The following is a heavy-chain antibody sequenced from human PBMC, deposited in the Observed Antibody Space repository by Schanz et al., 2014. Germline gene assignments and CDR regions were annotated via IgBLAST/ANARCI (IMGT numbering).Heavy chain of an antibody. CDR2: ISYGGSDK. J-gene: IGHJ4*02. V-gene: IGHV3-30*04. CDR1: GFSFSTYA. Sequence: QVQLVESGGGVVQPGRSLRLSCAASGFSFSTYAMHRVRQAPGKGLEWVAVISYGGSDKYYTDSVKGHFTISRDDSKNTLYLQMNSLRAEDTAIYYCARDGRKYSSGTLDYFDNWGQGTLVTVSS. D-gene: IGHD6-25*01. CDR3: ARDGRKYSSGTLDYFDN.